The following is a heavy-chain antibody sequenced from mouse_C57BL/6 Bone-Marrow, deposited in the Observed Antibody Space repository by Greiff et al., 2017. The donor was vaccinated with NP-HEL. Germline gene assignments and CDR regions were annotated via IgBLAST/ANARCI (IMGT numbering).Heavy chain of an antibody. V-gene: IGHV3-1*01. J-gene: IGHJ1*03. Sequence: DVMLVESGPGMVKPSQSLSLTCTVTGYSITSGYDWHWIRHFPGNKLEWMGYISYSGSTNYNPSLKSRISITHDTSKNHFFLKLNSVTTEDTATYYCARAELGRYFDVWGTGTTVTVSS. CDR1: GYSITSGYD. CDR3: ARAELGRYFDV. CDR2: ISYSGST. D-gene: IGHD4-1*01.